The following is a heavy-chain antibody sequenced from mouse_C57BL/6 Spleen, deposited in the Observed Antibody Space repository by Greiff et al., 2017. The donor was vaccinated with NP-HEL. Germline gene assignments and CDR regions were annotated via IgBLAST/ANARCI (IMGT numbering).Heavy chain of an antibody. CDR3: ARPPMAY. V-gene: IGHV1-50*01. D-gene: IGHD6-5*01. J-gene: IGHJ3*01. Sequence: QVQLQQPGAELVKPGASVKLSCKASGYTLTSYWMQWVKQRPGQGLEWIGEIDPSDSYTNYNQKFKGKATLTVDTSSSTAYMQLSSLTSEDSAVYYCARPPMAYWGQGTLVTVSA. CDR2: IDPSDSYT. CDR1: GYTLTSYW.